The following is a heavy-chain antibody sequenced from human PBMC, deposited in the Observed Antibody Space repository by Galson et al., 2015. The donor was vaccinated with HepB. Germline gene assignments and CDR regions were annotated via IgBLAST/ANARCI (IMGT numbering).Heavy chain of an antibody. V-gene: IGHV3-9*01. J-gene: IGHJ4*02. CDR1: GFTFDDYA. CDR3: AKDLSPYYYDSSGNHNGNYFDY. Sequence: SLRLSCAASGFTFDDYAMHWVRQAPGKGLEWVSGISWNSGSIGYADSVKGRFTISRDNAKNSLYLQMNGLRAEDTALYYCAKDLSPYYYDSSGNHNGNYFDYWGQGTLVTVSS. CDR2: ISWNSGSI. D-gene: IGHD3-22*01.